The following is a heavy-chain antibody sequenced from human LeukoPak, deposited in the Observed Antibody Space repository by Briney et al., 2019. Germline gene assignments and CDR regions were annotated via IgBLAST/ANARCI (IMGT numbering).Heavy chain of an antibody. CDR1: GGSFSGYY. D-gene: IGHD3-9*01. CDR3: AREIRYFDWLFQRHDAFDI. Sequence: TSETLSLTCAVYGGSFSGYYWSWIRQPPGKGLGWIGEINHSGSTNYNPSLKSRVTISADTSKNQFSLKLSSVTAADTAVYYCAREIRYFDWLFQRHDAFDIWGQGTMVTVSS. V-gene: IGHV4-34*01. J-gene: IGHJ3*02. CDR2: INHSGST.